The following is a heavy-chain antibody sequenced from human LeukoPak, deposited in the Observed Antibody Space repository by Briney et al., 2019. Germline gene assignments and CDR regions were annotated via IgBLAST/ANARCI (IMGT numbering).Heavy chain of an antibody. V-gene: IGHV3-11*04. CDR2: ISSSGSTI. J-gene: IGHJ4*02. D-gene: IGHD1-20*01. Sequence: GGSLRLSCAASGFTFSDYYMSWIRQAPGKRLEWVSYISSSGSTIYYADSVKGRFTISRDDAKNSLYLQMNSLRAEDTAVYYCARDVLMGVTGYWGQGTLVTVSS. CDR1: GFTFSDYY. CDR3: ARDVLMGVTGY.